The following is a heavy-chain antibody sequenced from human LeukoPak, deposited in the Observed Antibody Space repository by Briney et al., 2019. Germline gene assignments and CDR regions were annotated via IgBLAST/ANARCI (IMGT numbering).Heavy chain of an antibody. V-gene: IGHV3-48*03. J-gene: IGHJ3*02. CDR2: ISRSGNTI. D-gene: IGHD3-10*01. CDR1: GFTFSGCE. CDR3: ARVATMVRVPLDALDI. Sequence: GGSLGLSCATSGFTFSGCELTWVRQAPGKGLEWISYISRSGNTIYYADSVKGRFTTSRDNAKNSLYLQMNSLRVEDTAVYYCARVATMVRVPLDALDIWGQGTMVSVSS.